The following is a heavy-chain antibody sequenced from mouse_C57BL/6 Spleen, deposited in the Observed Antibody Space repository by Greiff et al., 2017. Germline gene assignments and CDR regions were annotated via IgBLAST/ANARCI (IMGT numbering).Heavy chain of an antibody. V-gene: IGHV1-42*01. Sequence: VQLQQSGPELVKPGASVKISCKASGYSFTGYYMNWVKQSPETSLEWIGEINPSTGGTTYNQKFKAKATLTVDKSSSTAYMQLKSLTSEDSSVYYCARRDSKPRYFDVWGTGTTVTVSS. CDR1: GYSFTGYY. CDR3: ARRDSKPRYFDV. J-gene: IGHJ1*03. CDR2: INPSTGGT. D-gene: IGHD2-5*01.